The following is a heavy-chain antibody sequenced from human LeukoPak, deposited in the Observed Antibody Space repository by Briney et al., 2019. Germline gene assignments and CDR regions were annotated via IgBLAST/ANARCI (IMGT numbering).Heavy chain of an antibody. D-gene: IGHD6-13*01. Sequence: SETLSLTCTVSGGSISSSSYYWGWIRQPPGKGLEWIGSIYYSGSTYYNPSLKSRVTISVDTSKNQFSLRLISVTAADTAVYYCARHVGYSSTWYTWFDPWGQGTLVTVSS. CDR2: IYYSGST. V-gene: IGHV4-39*01. CDR1: GGSISSSSYY. CDR3: ARHVGYSSTWYTWFDP. J-gene: IGHJ5*02.